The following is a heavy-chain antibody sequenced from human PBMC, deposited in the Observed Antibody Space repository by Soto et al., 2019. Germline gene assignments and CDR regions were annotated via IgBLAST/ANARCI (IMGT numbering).Heavy chain of an antibody. D-gene: IGHD3-10*01. V-gene: IGHV1-2*04. CDR1: GYTFIGYY. CDR2: INPNSGGR. Sequence: ASVKVSCKASGYTFIGYYINWVRQAPGQGLEWMGWINPNSGGRNYAQSFQGWVTLTRDRSISTAYMELSRLKSDDTAVYYCARVGGGLASLGYYGMDVWGQGPTVTVSS. CDR3: ARVGGGLASLGYYGMDV. J-gene: IGHJ6*02.